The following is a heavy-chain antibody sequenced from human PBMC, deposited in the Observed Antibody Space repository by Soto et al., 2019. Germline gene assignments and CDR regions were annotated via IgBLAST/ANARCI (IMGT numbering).Heavy chain of an antibody. CDR3: AKELSWIQMAYYGMDV. Sequence: GGSLRLSCVASGFSFSSFAMNWVRQAPGKGLEWVSTISGSFGSTYYADSLQGRFTVSRDNSKNTLYLQMNSLRAEDTAVYYCAKELSWIQMAYYGMDVWGQGTTVTVSS. CDR1: GFSFSSFA. V-gene: IGHV3-23*01. CDR2: ISGSFGST. J-gene: IGHJ6*02. D-gene: IGHD5-18*01.